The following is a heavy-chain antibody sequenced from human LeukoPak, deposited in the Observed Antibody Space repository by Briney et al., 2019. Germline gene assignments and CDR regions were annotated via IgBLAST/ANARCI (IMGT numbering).Heavy chain of an antibody. J-gene: IGHJ5*02. CDR2: ITGSTYST. V-gene: IGHV3-23*01. D-gene: IGHD2-21*01. CDR1: GFTFSSYG. Sequence: GGSLRLSCAASGFTFSSYGMSWVRQAPGEGLEWVSSITGSTYSTYYADSVRGRFTISRDNSKNTLYLQMNSLTADDTAVHYCVRAYHPGGWFDPWGQGTLVTVSS. CDR3: VRAYHPGGWFDP.